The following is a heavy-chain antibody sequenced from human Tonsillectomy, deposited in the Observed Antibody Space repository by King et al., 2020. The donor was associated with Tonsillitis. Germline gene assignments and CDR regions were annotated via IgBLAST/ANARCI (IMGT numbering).Heavy chain of an antibody. V-gene: IGHV5-51*01. D-gene: IGHD4-17*01. Sequence: QLVQSGAEVKKPGESLKISCKGSGYSFTSYWIGWVRQMPGKGLEWMGIIYPGDSDTRYSPSFQGQVTISADKSISTAYLQGSSLKASDTAMYYCARLGVDYGDPQKLDAFDIWGQGTMVTVSS. CDR2: IYPGDSDT. CDR3: ARLGVDYGDPQKLDAFDI. CDR1: GYSFTSYW. J-gene: IGHJ3*02.